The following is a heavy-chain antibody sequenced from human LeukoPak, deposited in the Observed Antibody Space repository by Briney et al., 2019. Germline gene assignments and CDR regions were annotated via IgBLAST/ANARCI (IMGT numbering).Heavy chain of an antibody. CDR1: GGSISSGDYY. D-gene: IGHD6-13*01. V-gene: IGHV4-30-4*08. CDR3: ARVPIAAAGTVDY. CDR2: IYYSGST. Sequence: PSQTLSLTCTVSGGSISSGDYYWSWIRQPPGKGLEWIGYIYYSGSTHYNPSLKSRVTISVDTSKNQFSLKLSSVTAADTAVYYCARVPIAAAGTVDYWGQGTLVTVSS. J-gene: IGHJ4*02.